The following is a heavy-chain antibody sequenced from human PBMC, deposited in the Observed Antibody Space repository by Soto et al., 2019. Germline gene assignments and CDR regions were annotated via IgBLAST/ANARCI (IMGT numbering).Heavy chain of an antibody. D-gene: IGHD3-16*01. CDR3: ARRSGSHDYIWGSYGSVDY. Sequence: PGGSLRLSCAASGFTFSSYSMNWVRQAPGRGLEWVSFISSSSSYIYYADSVKGRFTISRDNAKNSLYLQMNSLRAEDTAVYYCARRSGSHDYIWGSYGSVDYWGQGTLVTVSS. J-gene: IGHJ4*02. CDR2: ISSSSSYI. CDR1: GFTFSSYS. V-gene: IGHV3-21*01.